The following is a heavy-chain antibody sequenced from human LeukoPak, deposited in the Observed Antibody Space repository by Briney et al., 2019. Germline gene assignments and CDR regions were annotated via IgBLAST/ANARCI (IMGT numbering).Heavy chain of an antibody. V-gene: IGHV4-4*07. J-gene: IGHJ4*02. CDR1: GGSISSYY. Sequence: TSETLSLTCTVSGGSISSYYWSWIRQPAGKGLEWIGRIYTSGSTNYNPSLKSRVTMSVDTSKNQFSLKLSSVTAADTAVYYCARGRFLKWLTPYYFDYWGQGTLVTVSS. CDR3: ARGRFLKWLTPYYFDY. D-gene: IGHD3-3*01. CDR2: IYTSGST.